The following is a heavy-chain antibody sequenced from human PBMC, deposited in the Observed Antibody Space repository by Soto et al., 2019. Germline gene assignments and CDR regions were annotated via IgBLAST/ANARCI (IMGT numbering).Heavy chain of an antibody. CDR2: ISGSGGST. CDR3: AKDRRPGSSGYYYTFDY. J-gene: IGHJ4*02. D-gene: IGHD3-22*01. Sequence: PWGSLRLSCAASGFTFSSYAMSWVRQASGKGLEWVSAISGSGGSTYYADSVKGRFTISRDNSKNTLYLQMNSLRAEDTAVYYCAKDRRPGSSGYYYTFDYWGQGTLVTVSS. V-gene: IGHV3-23*01. CDR1: GFTFSSYA.